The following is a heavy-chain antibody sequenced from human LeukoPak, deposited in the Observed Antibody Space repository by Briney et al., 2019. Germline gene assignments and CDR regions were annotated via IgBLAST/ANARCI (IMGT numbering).Heavy chain of an antibody. CDR1: GGSIYNSAYH. D-gene: IGHD3-22*01. CDR3: ARPGEVYYYDSSGYPAHYFDY. Sequence: PSETLSLTCSVSGGSIYNSAYHWGWIRQPPGKGLEWIGSSYYSGSTYYNPSLKSRVTISVDTSKNQFSLKLSYVTAADTAVYYGARPGEVYYYDSSGYPAHYFDYWGQGTLVTVSS. CDR2: SYYSGST. J-gene: IGHJ4*02. V-gene: IGHV4-39*01.